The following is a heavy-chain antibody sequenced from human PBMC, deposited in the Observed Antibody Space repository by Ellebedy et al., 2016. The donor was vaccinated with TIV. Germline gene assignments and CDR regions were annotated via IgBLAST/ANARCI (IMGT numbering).Heavy chain of an antibody. J-gene: IGHJ4*02. V-gene: IGHV3-53*01. CDR1: GFTFTTYW. CDR3: AGGPSRGY. D-gene: IGHD2-2*01. Sequence: PGGSLRLSCAASGFTFTTYWMSWVRQAPGKGLEWVSLIYSGGSTNYADSVKGRFTISRDNSKNTLYLQMNSLRAEDTAVYYCAGGPSRGYWGQGTLVTVSS. CDR2: IYSGGST.